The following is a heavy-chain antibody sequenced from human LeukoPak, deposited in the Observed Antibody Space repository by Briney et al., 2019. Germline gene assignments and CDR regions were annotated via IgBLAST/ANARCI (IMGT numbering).Heavy chain of an antibody. Sequence: LSCAASGFTFSSYAMSWVRQPPGKGLEWIGEINHSGSTNYNPSLKSRVTISVDTSKNQSSLKLSSVTAADTAVYYCAGLGGETYYDSSGYFDWGQGTLVTVSS. D-gene: IGHD3-22*01. CDR2: INHSGST. CDR3: AGLGGETYYDSSGYFD. V-gene: IGHV4-34*08. CDR1: GFTFSSYA. J-gene: IGHJ4*02.